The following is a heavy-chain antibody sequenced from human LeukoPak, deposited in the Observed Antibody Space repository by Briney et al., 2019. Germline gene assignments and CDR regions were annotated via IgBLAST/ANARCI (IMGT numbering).Heavy chain of an antibody. CDR3: ARENAFGGLVPFFDY. CDR1: GFTVSSNY. D-gene: IGHD6-19*01. CDR2: IYSGGST. J-gene: IGHJ4*02. V-gene: IGHV3-66*01. Sequence: QTGGSLRLSCAASGFTVSSNYMSWVRQAPGKGLEWVSVIYSGGSTYYADSVKGRFTISRDNSKNTLYLQMNSLRAEDTAVYYCARENAFGGLVPFFDYWGQGTLVTVSS.